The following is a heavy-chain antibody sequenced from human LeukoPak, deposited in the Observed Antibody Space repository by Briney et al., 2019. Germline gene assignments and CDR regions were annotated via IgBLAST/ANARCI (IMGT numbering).Heavy chain of an antibody. V-gene: IGHV3-21*01. CDR1: GFTFSSYS. CDR2: ISSSSSYI. CDR3: ARDAEVSVARVYYYYYMDV. J-gene: IGHJ6*03. Sequence: GGSLRLSCAASGFTFSSYSMNWVRQAPGKGLEWVSSISSSSSYIYYADSVKGRFTISRDNAKNSLYLQMNSLRAEDTAVYYCARDAEVSVARVYYYYYMDVWGKGTTVTISS.